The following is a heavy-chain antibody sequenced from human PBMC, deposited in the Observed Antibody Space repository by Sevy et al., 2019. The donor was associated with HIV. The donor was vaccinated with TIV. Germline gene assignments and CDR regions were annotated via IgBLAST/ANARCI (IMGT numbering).Heavy chain of an antibody. CDR2: INWDGSEK. J-gene: IGHJ4*02. V-gene: IGHV3-9*01. CDR3: ARGGFYFGSEDYYGKAGYDS. CDR1: GFTITGKA. D-gene: IGHD3-10*01. Sequence: GGSLRLSCAASGFTITGKAVHWVRQAPGKGLEWVSGINWDGSEKDYADSVEGRFTISRNNDKKSLYLQMSSLRREDTALYFCARGGFYFGSEDYYGKAGYDSWGPGTVVTVSS.